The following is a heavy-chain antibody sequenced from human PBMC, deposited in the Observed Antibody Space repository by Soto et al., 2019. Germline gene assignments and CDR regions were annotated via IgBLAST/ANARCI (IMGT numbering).Heavy chain of an antibody. Sequence: EVQLLESGGGLVQPGGSLRLSCAASGFTFSSYAMSWVRQAPGKGLEWVSAISGSGGSTYYADSVKGRFTISRDNSKNPLYLQMNSLRAEDTAVYYCATRLGYCSSTSCYIPWYFDLWGRGTLVTVSS. CDR2: ISGSGGST. J-gene: IGHJ2*01. CDR1: GFTFSSYA. D-gene: IGHD2-2*02. V-gene: IGHV3-23*01. CDR3: ATRLGYCSSTSCYIPWYFDL.